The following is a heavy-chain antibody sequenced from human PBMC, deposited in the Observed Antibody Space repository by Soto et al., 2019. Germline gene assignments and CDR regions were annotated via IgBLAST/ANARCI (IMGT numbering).Heavy chain of an antibody. J-gene: IGHJ6*02. CDR2: IYYSGST. Sequence: QVQLQESGPGLVKPSQTLSLTCTVSGGSISSGDYYWSWIRQPPGKGLEWIGYIYYSGSTYYNPSLKSRVTISVDTSKNHFSLKLSSVTAADTAVYYCARVVRGGGADSATARWGVGYYYYGMDVWGQGTTVTVSS. D-gene: IGHD2-15*01. CDR3: ARVVRGGGADSATARWGVGYYYYGMDV. V-gene: IGHV4-30-4*01. CDR1: GGSISSGDYY.